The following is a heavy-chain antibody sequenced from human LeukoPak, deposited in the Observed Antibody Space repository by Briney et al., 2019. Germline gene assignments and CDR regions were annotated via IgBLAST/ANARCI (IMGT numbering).Heavy chain of an antibody. Sequence: ASVKVSCKVSGYTLTELSMHWVRQAPGKGLEWMGGFDPEDGETIYAQKFQGRVTMTEDTSTDTAYMELSSLRSEDTAVYYCGTQSGSYFVYFSRWGQETLVTVSS. CDR3: GTQSGSYFVYFSR. J-gene: IGHJ4*02. D-gene: IGHD1-26*01. CDR2: FDPEDGET. V-gene: IGHV1-24*01. CDR1: GYTLTELS.